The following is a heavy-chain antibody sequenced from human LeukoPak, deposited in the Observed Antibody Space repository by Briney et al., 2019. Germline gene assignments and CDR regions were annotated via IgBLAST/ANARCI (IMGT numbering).Heavy chain of an antibody. CDR1: GGSISSSSYF. D-gene: IGHD5-12*01. CDR3: ARHVGYGDY. V-gene: IGHV4-39*01. J-gene: IGHJ4*02. Sequence: SETLSLTCTVSGGSISSSSYFWGWIRQSPGKGLEWIGSIYYSGSTYYNPSLKSRVTISVDTSKNQFSLNLSSVTAADTAVYYCARHVGYGDYWGQGTLVTVSS. CDR2: IYYSGST.